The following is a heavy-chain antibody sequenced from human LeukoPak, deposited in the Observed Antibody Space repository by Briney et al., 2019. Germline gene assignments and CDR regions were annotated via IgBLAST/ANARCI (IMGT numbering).Heavy chain of an antibody. V-gene: IGHV3-74*01. CDR2: INHDGSST. CDR1: GFTFTTFW. D-gene: IGHD3-9*01. Sequence: GGSLRLSCATSGFTFTTFWMHWVRQVPGKGLVWVSRINHDGSSTNYADSVKGRFTISRDNAKNTVHLQMNSLRAEDTAVYYCARDMGTGYYSLDYWGQGTLVTVSS. CDR3: ARDMGTGYYSLDY. J-gene: IGHJ4*02.